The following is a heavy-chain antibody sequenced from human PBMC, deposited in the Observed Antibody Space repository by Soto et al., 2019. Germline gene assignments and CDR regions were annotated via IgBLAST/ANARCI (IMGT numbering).Heavy chain of an antibody. CDR2: INHSGST. Sequence: PSETLSLTCAVYGGSFSGYYWSWIRQPPGKGLEWIGEINHSGSTNYNPSLKSRVTISVDTSKNQFSLKLSSVTAADTAVYYCARGGRYYGSGSYYFDYWGQGTLVTVSS. J-gene: IGHJ4*02. V-gene: IGHV4-34*01. CDR3: ARGGRYYGSGSYYFDY. D-gene: IGHD3-10*01. CDR1: GGSFSGYY.